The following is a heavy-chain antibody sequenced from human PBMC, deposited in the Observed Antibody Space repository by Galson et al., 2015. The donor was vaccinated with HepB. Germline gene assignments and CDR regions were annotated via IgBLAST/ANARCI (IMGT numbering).Heavy chain of an antibody. CDR2: ISTKRGNT. J-gene: IGHJ4*02. V-gene: IGHV1-18*01. CDR3: ARDVDWALDY. Sequence: SVKVSCKASGYTFNKYGISWVRQAPGQGLEWMGWISTKRGNTKHAQNFQGRVTMTTETSTNTAYVELRSLRSADTAVYYCARDVDWALDYWGKGTLVTVS. CDR1: GYTFNKYG. D-gene: IGHD3-9*01.